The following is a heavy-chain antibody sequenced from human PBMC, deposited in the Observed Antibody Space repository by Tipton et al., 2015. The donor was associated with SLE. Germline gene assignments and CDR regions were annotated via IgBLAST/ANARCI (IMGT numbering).Heavy chain of an antibody. CDR2: VYYSGST. CDR3: ARQPIDYSSGWYGYYYYYMHV. CDR1: GVSIGSSYYY. D-gene: IGHD6-19*01. J-gene: IGHJ6*03. Sequence: LRLSCIVSGVSIGSSYYYWAWIRQPPGKGLEWIGTVYYSGSTYYNPSLKSRVTISVGTSTNQLSLRLTSVTAADTAVYYCARQPIDYSSGWYGYYYYYMHVWGKGTTVTVSS. V-gene: IGHV4-39*01.